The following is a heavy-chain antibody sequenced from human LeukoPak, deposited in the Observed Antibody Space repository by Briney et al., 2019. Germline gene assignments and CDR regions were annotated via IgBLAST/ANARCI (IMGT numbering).Heavy chain of an antibody. Sequence: PGGSLRLSCAASGFTFGNHGMDWVRQAPGKGLEWVSGISPSGDITYYADSVKGRFTISRDNFKNTLYLEVISLTAEDTAVYYCARGLWFGELGFDYWGQGTLVTVSS. V-gene: IGHV3-23*01. CDR3: ARGLWFGELGFDY. CDR2: ISPSGDIT. J-gene: IGHJ4*02. D-gene: IGHD3-10*01. CDR1: GFTFGNHG.